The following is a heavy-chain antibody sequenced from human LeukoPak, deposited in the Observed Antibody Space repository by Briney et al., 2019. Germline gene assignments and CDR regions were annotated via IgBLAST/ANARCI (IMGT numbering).Heavy chain of an antibody. Sequence: ASVKVSCKVSGYTLTELSMHWVRQAPGKGLEWMGWINPNSGGTNYAQKFQGRVTMTRDTSISTAYMELSRLRSDDTAVYYCARDHEQWELLLDYWGQGTLVTVSS. CDR3: ARDHEQWELLLDY. J-gene: IGHJ4*02. V-gene: IGHV1-2*02. CDR1: GYTLTELS. D-gene: IGHD1-26*01. CDR2: INPNSGGT.